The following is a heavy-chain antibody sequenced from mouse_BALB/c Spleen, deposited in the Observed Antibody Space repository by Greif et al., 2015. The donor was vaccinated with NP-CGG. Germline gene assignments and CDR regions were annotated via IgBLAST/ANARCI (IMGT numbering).Heavy chain of an antibody. CDR3: ARFYGYDGYYYAMDY. J-gene: IGHJ4*01. V-gene: IGHV14-3*02. D-gene: IGHD2-2*01. CDR2: IDPANGNT. CDR1: GFNIKDTY. Sequence: EVQLQQSGAELVKPGASVKLSCTASGFNIKDTYMHWVKQRPEQGLEWIGRIDPANGNTKYDPKFQGKATITADTSSNTAYLQLSSLTSEDTAVYYCARFYGYDGYYYAMDYWGQGTSVTVSS.